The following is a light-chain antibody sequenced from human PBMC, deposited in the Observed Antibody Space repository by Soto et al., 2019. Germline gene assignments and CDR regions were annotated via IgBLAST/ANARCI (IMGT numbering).Light chain of an antibody. CDR3: QKYNRAPWT. CDR2: TAS. J-gene: IGKJ1*01. Sequence: DIQMTQSPSSLSASVGDTVTITCRASQGIGTFLAWYQQKPGQVPKLLIYTASILQSGVPSRFSGSGSGTDFTLTIYSLQPEDFATYYCQKYNRAPWTFGQGTKVEI. CDR1: QGIGTF. V-gene: IGKV1-27*01.